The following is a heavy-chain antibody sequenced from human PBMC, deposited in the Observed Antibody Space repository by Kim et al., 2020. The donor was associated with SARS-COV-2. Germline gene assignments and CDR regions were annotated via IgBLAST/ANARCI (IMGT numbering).Heavy chain of an antibody. V-gene: IGHV5-10-1*01. CDR1: GYNFNNYW. D-gene: IGHD5-18*01. Sequence: GESLKISCKTSGYNFNNYWLTWVRLRPGKGLEWMGRFDPGDSYSNYGPSFQGHVSISADKSTNTAFLQWSSLEASDTATYYCAWVTLSMFEFWGQGTLVAVSS. CDR3: AWVTLSMFEF. CDR2: FDPGDSYS. J-gene: IGHJ4*02.